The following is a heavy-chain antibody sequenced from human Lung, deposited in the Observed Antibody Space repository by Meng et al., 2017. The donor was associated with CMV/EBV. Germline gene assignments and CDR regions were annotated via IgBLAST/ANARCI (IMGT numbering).Heavy chain of an antibody. D-gene: IGHD6-13*01. Sequence: GESLKISCAASEFTFSSYSMNWVRQAPGKGLEWVSSISSSSSYIYYADSVKGRFTISRDNAKNSLYLQMNSLRAEDTAVYYCARDHRTSIAAAGTVDYWGQGTLVTVSS. J-gene: IGHJ4*02. V-gene: IGHV3-21*01. CDR1: EFTFSSYS. CDR2: ISSSSSYI. CDR3: ARDHRTSIAAAGTVDY.